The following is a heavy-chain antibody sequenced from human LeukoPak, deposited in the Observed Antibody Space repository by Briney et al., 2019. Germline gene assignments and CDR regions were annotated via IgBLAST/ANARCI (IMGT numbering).Heavy chain of an antibody. CDR2: INPSGGST. J-gene: IGHJ4*02. V-gene: IGHV1-46*01. CDR3: ARDRKLSSGWSEFDY. Sequence: ASVKVSCKASGYTFTSYYMHWVRQAPGQGLEWMGIINPSGGSTSYAQKFQGRVTMTRDTSTSTVYMELSSLGSEDTAVYYCARDRKLSSGWSEFDYWGQGTLVTVSS. D-gene: IGHD6-19*01. CDR1: GYTFTSYY.